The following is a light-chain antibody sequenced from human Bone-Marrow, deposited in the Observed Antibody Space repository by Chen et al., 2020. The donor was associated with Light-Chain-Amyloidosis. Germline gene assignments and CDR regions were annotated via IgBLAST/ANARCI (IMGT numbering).Light chain of an antibody. V-gene: IGLV2-14*03. J-gene: IGLJ3*02. CDR3: SSYTSSSTLV. Sequence: QSALTQPASVSGSPGQPITISCTGTSSDVGGYNYVSWYQQHPGKAPKLMIYDDSNRPSGVSNRFSGSKSGNTASLTISGLQAEDEADYYCSSYTSSSTLVFGGGTKLTVL. CDR1: SSDVGGYNY. CDR2: DDS.